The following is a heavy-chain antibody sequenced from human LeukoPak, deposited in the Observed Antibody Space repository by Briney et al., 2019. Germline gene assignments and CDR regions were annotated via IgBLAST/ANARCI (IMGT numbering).Heavy chain of an antibody. CDR1: GLIVSYNY. CDR2: ISGSGGST. V-gene: IGHV3-23*01. CDR3: AKRPPTWIYGGSYPGVAYYFDY. J-gene: IGHJ4*02. D-gene: IGHD1-26*01. Sequence: PGGSLRLSCEVSGLIVSYNYMTWVRQAPGKGLEWISAISGSGGSTYYADSVKGRFTISRDNSKNTLYLQMNSLRAEDTAVYYCAKRPPTWIYGGSYPGVAYYFDYWGQGTLVTVSS.